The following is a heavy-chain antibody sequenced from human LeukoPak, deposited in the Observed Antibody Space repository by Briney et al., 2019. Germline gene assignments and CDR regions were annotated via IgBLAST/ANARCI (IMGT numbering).Heavy chain of an antibody. CDR2: IYHSGIT. D-gene: IGHD1-26*01. V-gene: IGHV4-59*11. CDR1: GGSITSHF. J-gene: IGHJ4*02. Sequence: SETLSLTWTVSGGSITSHFWSWIRQPPGKGLEWIGYIYHSGITNYNPSLKSRVTISVDTSKNQFSLKLSSVTAADTAVYYCARDGYSGSSLFDYWGQGTLVTVSS. CDR3: ARDGYSGSSLFDY.